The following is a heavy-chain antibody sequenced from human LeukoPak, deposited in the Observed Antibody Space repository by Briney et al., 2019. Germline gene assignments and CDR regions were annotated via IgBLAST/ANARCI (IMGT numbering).Heavy chain of an antibody. CDR1: GFTFSNYW. CDR2: ISSDESST. V-gene: IGHV3-74*01. J-gene: IGHJ4*02. D-gene: IGHD2-2*01. CDR3: AKGPLRGTAAAIDY. Sequence: GGSLRLSCAASGFTFSNYWMHWVRQAPGKGLMWVSRISSDESSTTYADSVKGRFTISRDISTDTLWLQMDSLRTEDTAVYYCAKGPLRGTAAAIDYWGQGTLVTVSS.